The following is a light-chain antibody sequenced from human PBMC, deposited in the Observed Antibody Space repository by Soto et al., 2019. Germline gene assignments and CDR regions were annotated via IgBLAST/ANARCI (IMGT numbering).Light chain of an antibody. CDR1: QNVNNW. CDR2: DAS. J-gene: IGKJ1*01. V-gene: IGKV1-5*01. Sequence: DIQMTQSPSTLSASVGDRVTITCRASQNVNNWVAWYQQKPGKAPKFLIYDASVLESGVPSRFSGRGSGTEFTLTISSLQPDDFATYYCQRYNSNSRTFGQGTNVEMK. CDR3: QRYNSNSRT.